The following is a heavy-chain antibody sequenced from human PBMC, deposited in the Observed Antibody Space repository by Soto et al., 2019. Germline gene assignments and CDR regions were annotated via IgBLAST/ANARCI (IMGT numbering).Heavy chain of an antibody. D-gene: IGHD6-19*01. CDR3: AKEFAVAARAEYFQH. CDR1: GFTFSSYA. Sequence: PGGSLRLSCAAAGFTFSSYAMIWVRQAPGKGLEWVSAISGSGGSTYYADSVKGRFTISRDNSKNTLYLQMNSLRAEDTALYYCAKEFAVAARAEYFQHWGQGTLVTVSS. V-gene: IGHV3-23*01. CDR2: ISGSGGST. J-gene: IGHJ1*01.